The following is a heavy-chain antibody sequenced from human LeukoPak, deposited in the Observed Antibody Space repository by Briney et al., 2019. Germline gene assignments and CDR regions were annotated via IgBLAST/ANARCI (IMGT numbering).Heavy chain of an antibody. CDR3: ARDEEEGYCSSTSCYPQYFQH. CDR2: IKQDGSEK. V-gene: IGHV3-7*01. CDR1: GFTFSSYW. D-gene: IGHD2-2*01. J-gene: IGHJ1*01. Sequence: GGSLRLSCAASGFTFSSYWMNWVRQTPGKGLEWVANIKQDGSEKYYVDSVKGRFTISRDNAKNSLYLQMNSLRAEDTAVYYCARDEEEGYCSSTSCYPQYFQHWGQGTLVTVSS.